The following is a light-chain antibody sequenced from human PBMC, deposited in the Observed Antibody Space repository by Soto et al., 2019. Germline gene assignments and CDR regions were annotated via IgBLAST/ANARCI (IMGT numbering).Light chain of an antibody. J-gene: IGKJ3*01. Sequence: EIVLTQSPATLSLSPGERATLSCRASPSVSSYLAWYQQRPGQAPRLLIYDASNRATGITARFSGSRSVTDFTLTISSLEPEYFAIYYCQQRSNWLFTFGPGTKVDIK. CDR3: QQRSNWLFT. V-gene: IGKV3-11*01. CDR1: PSVSSY. CDR2: DAS.